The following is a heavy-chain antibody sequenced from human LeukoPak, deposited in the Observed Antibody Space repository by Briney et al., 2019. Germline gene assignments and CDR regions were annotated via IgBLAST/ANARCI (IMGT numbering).Heavy chain of an antibody. D-gene: IGHD1-14*01. J-gene: IGHJ4*02. V-gene: IGHV4-39*01. CDR2: IYYSGST. CDR3: ARHRLTTPLDY. CDR1: GGSISSSSYY. Sequence: SETLSLTCTVSGGSISSSSYYWGWIRQPPGKGLEWIGSIYYSGSTYYNPSLKSRVTISVDTSKNQFSLKLSSVTAADTAVYYCARHRLTTPLDYWGQGTLVTVSS.